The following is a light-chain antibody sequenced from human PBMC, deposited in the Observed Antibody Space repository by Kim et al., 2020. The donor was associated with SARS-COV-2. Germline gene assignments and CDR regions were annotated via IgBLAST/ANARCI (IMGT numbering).Light chain of an antibody. V-gene: IGLV2-23*02. CDR1: SSEVGSYNL. CDR3: CSYAGSSTWV. Sequence: GQSITISCTGTSSEVGSYNLVSWYQQHPGKAPKLMIYEVSKRPSGVSNRFSGSKSGNTASLTISGLQAEDEADYYCCSYAGSSTWVFGGGTKLTVL. CDR2: EVS. J-gene: IGLJ3*02.